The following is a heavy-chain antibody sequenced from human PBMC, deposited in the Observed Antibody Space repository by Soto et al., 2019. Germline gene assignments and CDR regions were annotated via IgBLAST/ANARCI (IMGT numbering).Heavy chain of an antibody. J-gene: IGHJ6*02. D-gene: IGHD3-3*01. V-gene: IGHV3-21*01. CDR2: ISSSSSYI. Sequence: GGSLRLSCAASGFTFSSYSMNWVRQAPGKGLEWVSSISSSSSYIYYADSVEGRFTISRDNAKNSLYLQMNSLRAEDTAVYYCARDPESSLRFLEWLNYGMDVWGQGTTVTVSS. CDR1: GFTFSSYS. CDR3: ARDPESSLRFLEWLNYGMDV.